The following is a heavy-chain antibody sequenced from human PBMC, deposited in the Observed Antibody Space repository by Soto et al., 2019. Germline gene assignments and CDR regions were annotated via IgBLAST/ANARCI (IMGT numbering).Heavy chain of an antibody. J-gene: IGHJ6*02. Sequence: QVQLQQSGPGLVKPSQTLSLTCTVSGGSNSSDYYHWTWIRQSPERGLEWIGYIHHSGSILYNPSLKSRVTISVDTSKNQFSLHLSSVTAADTAVYFCAREDDGGDTLDVWGQGTTVTVSS. CDR2: IHHSGSI. D-gene: IGHD2-21*02. CDR3: AREDDGGDTLDV. V-gene: IGHV4-30-4*08. CDR1: GGSNSSDYYH.